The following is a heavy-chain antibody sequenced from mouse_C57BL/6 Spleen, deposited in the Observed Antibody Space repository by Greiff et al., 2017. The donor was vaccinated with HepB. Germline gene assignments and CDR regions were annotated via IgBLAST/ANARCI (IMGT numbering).Heavy chain of an antibody. CDR1: GYTFTSYW. J-gene: IGHJ3*01. CDR3: ARNGSYDYDGGFAY. Sequence: QVQLQQPGAELVKPGASVKLSCKASGYTFTSYWMHWVKQRPGQGLEWIGMIHPNSGSTNYNEKFKSKATLTVDKSSSTAYMQLSSLTSEDSAVYYCARNGSYDYDGGFAYWGQGTLVTVSA. V-gene: IGHV1-64*01. D-gene: IGHD2-4*01. CDR2: IHPNSGST.